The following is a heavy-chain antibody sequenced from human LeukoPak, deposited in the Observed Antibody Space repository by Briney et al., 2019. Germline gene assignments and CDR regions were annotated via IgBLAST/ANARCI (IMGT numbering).Heavy chain of an antibody. D-gene: IGHD6-19*01. J-gene: IGHJ4*02. CDR1: GFSFSSSE. CDR2: ISSSGTTR. CDR3: ARDQAVAGTDFDY. Sequence: GGSLRLSCAASGFSFSSSEMDWVRHAPGKGLEWLSYISSSGTTRYYADSVKGRFTVSRDNAKNSLYLQMNSLRAEDTAVYYCARDQAVAGTDFDYWGQGTLVTVSS. V-gene: IGHV3-48*03.